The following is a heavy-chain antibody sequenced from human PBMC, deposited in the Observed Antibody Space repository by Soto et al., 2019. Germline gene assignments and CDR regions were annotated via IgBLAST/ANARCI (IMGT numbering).Heavy chain of an antibody. CDR3: ARDQAYGVGSFDI. CDR1: GGSISSYY. J-gene: IGHJ3*02. V-gene: IGHV4-59*01. Sequence: QVQLQESGPGLVKPAETLSLTCTVSGGSISSYYWSWIRQPPGKGLEWIGYIYYSGSTNYNPSLKSRVTISVDTSKNQFSLKLSSVTAADTAVYYCARDQAYGVGSFDIWVQGTMVTVSS. D-gene: IGHD4-17*01. CDR2: IYYSGST.